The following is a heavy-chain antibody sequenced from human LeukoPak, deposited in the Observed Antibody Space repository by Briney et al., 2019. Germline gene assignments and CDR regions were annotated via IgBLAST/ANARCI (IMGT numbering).Heavy chain of an antibody. V-gene: IGHV4-4*02. J-gene: IGHJ4*02. CDR3: ARVRRPSRYGGNNYFDY. CDR2: IYHSGST. CDR1: GGSISSSNW. D-gene: IGHD4-23*01. Sequence: PSGTLSLTCAVSGGSISSSNWWSWVRQPPGQGLEWIGEIYHSGSTNYNPSLKSRVTISVDKSKNQFSLKLSSVTAADTAVYYCARVRRPSRYGGNNYFDYWGQGTLVTVSS.